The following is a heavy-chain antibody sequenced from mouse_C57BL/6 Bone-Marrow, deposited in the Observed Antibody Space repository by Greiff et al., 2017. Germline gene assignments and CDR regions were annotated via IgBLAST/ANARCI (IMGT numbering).Heavy chain of an antibody. D-gene: IGHD2-1*01. CDR3: ARSYGNYGFAY. Sequence: QVQLQQSGAELVRPGASVKLSCKASGYTFTDYYINWVKQRPGQGLEWIARIYPGSGNTYYNEKFKGKATLTADKSSSTAYMQLSSLTSEDSAVYFCARSYGNYGFAYWGQGTLVTVSA. J-gene: IGHJ3*01. CDR2: IYPGSGNT. V-gene: IGHV1-76*01. CDR1: GYTFTDYY.